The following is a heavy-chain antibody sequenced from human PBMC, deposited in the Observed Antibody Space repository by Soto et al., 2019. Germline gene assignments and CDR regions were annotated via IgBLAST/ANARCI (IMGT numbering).Heavy chain of an antibody. CDR3: AREIRYCSNGVCSSSAMDV. D-gene: IGHD2-8*01. J-gene: IGHJ6*02. Sequence: SETLSLTCTVSGASISSSDYYWSWIRQPPGKGLEWIGYRHYSGSTFYNPSLKSRVIISLDTSKNQFSLRLGSVAATDTAVYFCAREIRYCSNGVCSSSAMDVWGQGTTVTVSS. CDR1: GASISSSDYY. CDR2: RHYSGST. V-gene: IGHV4-30-4*01.